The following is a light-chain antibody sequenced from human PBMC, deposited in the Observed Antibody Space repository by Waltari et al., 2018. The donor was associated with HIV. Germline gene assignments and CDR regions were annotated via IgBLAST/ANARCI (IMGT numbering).Light chain of an antibody. J-gene: IGLJ2*01. Sequence: QSVLTQPPSVSGAPGQSVTISCTGGSSNIEADYDVHSYQQIPGTAPKLLISGNKNRPSGVPDRFSASKSGTSASLAITGLQAEDEADYFCQSYDRSLSASVVFGGGTKLTVL. CDR1: SSNIEADYD. V-gene: IGLV1-40*01. CDR2: GNK. CDR3: QSYDRSLSASVV.